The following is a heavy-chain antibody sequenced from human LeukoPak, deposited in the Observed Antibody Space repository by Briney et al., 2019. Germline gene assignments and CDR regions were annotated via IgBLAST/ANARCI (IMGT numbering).Heavy chain of an antibody. V-gene: IGHV4-61*01. CDR2: IYYSGST. CDR1: GGSISSGSYY. J-gene: IGHJ4*02. CDR3: ARDLYGDKDY. D-gene: IGHD4-17*01. Sequence: SETLSLTCTVSGGSISSGSYYWSWIRQPPGKGLEWIGYIYYSGSTNYNPSLKSRVTISVDTSKNQFSLKLSSVTAADTAVYYCARDLYGDKDYWGQGTLVTVSS.